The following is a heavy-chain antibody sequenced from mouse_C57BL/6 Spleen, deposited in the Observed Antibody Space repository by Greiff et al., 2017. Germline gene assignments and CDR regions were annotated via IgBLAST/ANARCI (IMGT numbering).Heavy chain of an antibody. V-gene: IGHV1-4*01. Sequence: QVQLQQSGAELARPGASVKMSCKASGYTFTSYTMHWVNQRPGQGLEWIGYINPSSGYTKYNQKFKDKATLTADKSSSTAYMQLSSLTSEDSAVYYCAGSDDYDGVAYWGQGTLVTVSA. CDR3: AGSDDYDGVAY. D-gene: IGHD2-4*01. CDR2: INPSSGYT. J-gene: IGHJ3*01. CDR1: GYTFTSYT.